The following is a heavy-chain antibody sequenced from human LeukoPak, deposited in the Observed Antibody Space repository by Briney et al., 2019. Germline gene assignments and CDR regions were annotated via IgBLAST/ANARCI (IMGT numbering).Heavy chain of an antibody. Sequence: ASVKVSCKASGYTFTSYGISWARQAPGQGLEWMGWISAYNGNTNYAQKLQGRVTMTTDTSTSTAYMELRSLRSDDTAVYYCARERSSGSYLGNAFDYWGQGTLVTVSS. CDR1: GYTFTSYG. CDR2: ISAYNGNT. D-gene: IGHD1-26*01. J-gene: IGHJ4*02. V-gene: IGHV1-18*01. CDR3: ARERSSGSYLGNAFDY.